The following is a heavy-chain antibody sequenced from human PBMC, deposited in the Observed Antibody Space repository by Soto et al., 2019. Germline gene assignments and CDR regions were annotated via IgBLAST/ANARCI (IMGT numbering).Heavy chain of an antibody. CDR2: MSYDGRNT. V-gene: IGHV3-30*18. Sequence: QAQLVESGGGVVQPGRSLRLSCTTSGFNLRSYGMHWVRQAPGKGLSWVAVMSYDGRNTYSADSVKGRFTISRDDSKNTMYLQMNSLSAEDTALYYSAKDTGFGELFSDTFDLWGQGTMVTVSS. D-gene: IGHD3-10*01. J-gene: IGHJ3*01. CDR3: AKDTGFGELFSDTFDL. CDR1: GFNLRSYG.